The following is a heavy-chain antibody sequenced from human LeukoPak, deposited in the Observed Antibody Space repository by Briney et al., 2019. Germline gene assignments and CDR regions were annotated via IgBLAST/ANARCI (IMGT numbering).Heavy chain of an antibody. CDR2: IIPIFGTA. V-gene: IGHV1-69*13. Sequence: EASVKVSCTASGGTFSSYAISWVRQAPGQGLEWMGGIIPIFGTANYAQKFQGRVTITADESTSTAYMELSSLRSEDTAVYYCARDGDASGSYSIWFGIEEVWGQGTLVTVSS. CDR3: ARDGDASGSYSIWFGIEEV. J-gene: IGHJ4*02. CDR1: GGTFSSYA. D-gene: IGHD1-26*01.